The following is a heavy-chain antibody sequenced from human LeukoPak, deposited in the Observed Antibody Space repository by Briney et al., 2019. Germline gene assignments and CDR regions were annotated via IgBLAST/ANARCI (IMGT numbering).Heavy chain of an antibody. J-gene: IGHJ4*02. D-gene: IGHD6-6*01. V-gene: IGHV1-2*02. Sequence: ASVNVSCKASGYTLTGYYMHWVRQAPGQGLEWMGWVNPNSGGTNFAQKFQGRVTMTRDTSISTAYMELSRLRSDDTAVYFCARDREYRSSSYPLDYWGEGTLGTVSS. CDR3: ARDREYRSSSYPLDY. CDR2: VNPNSGGT. CDR1: GYTLTGYY.